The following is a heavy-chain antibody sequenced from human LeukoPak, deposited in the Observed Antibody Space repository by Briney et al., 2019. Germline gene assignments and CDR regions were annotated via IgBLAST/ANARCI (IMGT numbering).Heavy chain of an antibody. Sequence: GGSLRLSCAASGFTVSSHYMSWVRQAPGEGLEWGSVIYSSGSTYYSDSLKGRFTISRDNSKNTLYLQMNSLRAEDTAVYYCARAIVGTTTRIVEVWDYWGQGTLVTVSS. CDR1: GFTVSSHY. CDR3: ARAIVGTTTRIVEVWDY. J-gene: IGHJ4*02. D-gene: IGHD1-26*01. CDR2: IYSSGST. V-gene: IGHV3-53*01.